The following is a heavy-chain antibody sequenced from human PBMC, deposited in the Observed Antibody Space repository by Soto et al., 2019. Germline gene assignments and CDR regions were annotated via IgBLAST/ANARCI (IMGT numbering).Heavy chain of an antibody. CDR2: IWFDGSQS. D-gene: IGHD3-10*01. J-gene: IGHJ4*02. CDR1: GFTFSRYG. V-gene: IGHV3-33*01. Sequence: PGGSLRLSCAVSGFTFSRYGMHWVRQAPGKGLEWVTVIWFDGSQSHYADTVKGRFTISRDDSKNTLNMQMKSLRAEDTAIYYCVGSESFYLDYWGQGTLVTVSS. CDR3: VGSESFYLDY.